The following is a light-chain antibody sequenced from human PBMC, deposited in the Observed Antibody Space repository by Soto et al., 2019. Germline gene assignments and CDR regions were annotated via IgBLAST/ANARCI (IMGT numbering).Light chain of an antibody. CDR1: QSLSSTY. CDR3: QQYGSSPLT. CDR2: GAS. Sequence: EIVLTPSPGTLSFSPGGRATLSCRASQSLSSTYLAWYQQKPGQAPRLLIYGASNRATGIPDRFSGSGSGTDFTLTINRLEPEDFAVYYCQQYGSSPLTFGQGTKVDIK. V-gene: IGKV3-20*01. J-gene: IGKJ1*01.